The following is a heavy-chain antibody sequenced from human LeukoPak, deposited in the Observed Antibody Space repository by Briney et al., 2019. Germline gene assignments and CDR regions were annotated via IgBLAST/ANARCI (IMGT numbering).Heavy chain of an antibody. D-gene: IGHD6-13*01. J-gene: IGHJ3*02. CDR1: GFTFSSYD. Sequence: GGSLRLSCAASGFTFSSYDMHWVRQATGKGLEWVSAIGTAGDTYYPGSVKGRFTISRENAKNSLYLQMNSLRAGDTAVYYCARGGISELDGAFDIGGQGTMVTVSS. CDR2: IGTAGDT. V-gene: IGHV3-13*01. CDR3: ARGGISELDGAFDI.